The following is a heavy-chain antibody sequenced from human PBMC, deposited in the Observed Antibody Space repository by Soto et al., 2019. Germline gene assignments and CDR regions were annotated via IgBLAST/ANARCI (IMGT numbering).Heavy chain of an antibody. J-gene: IGHJ4*02. V-gene: IGHV3-11*06. CDR1: GFTFSDHY. CDR2: SSNSGSFT. D-gene: IGHD1-1*01. Sequence: GGSLRLSCAASGFTFSDHYMSWIRQAPGKGLEWIGYSSNSGSFTRYADSVKGRFSISRDNAKNSLYLQMNSLRGDDTAIYYCVRSGDNYNLLDYWGQGTPVTVLL. CDR3: VRSGDNYNLLDY.